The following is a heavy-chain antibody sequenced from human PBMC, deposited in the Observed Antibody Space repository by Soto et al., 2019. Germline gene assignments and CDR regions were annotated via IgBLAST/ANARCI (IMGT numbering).Heavy chain of an antibody. J-gene: IGHJ6*02. CDR1: GGTFSSYA. CDR2: IIPIFGTA. Sequence: SVKVSCKASGGTFSSYAISWVRQAPGQGLEWMGGIIPIFGTANYAQKFQGRVTITADESTSTAYMELSSLRSEDTAVYYCASGVLCIVATIDYYGMDLWGQGTTVTVSS. CDR3: ASGVLCIVATIDYYGMDL. V-gene: IGHV1-69*13. D-gene: IGHD5-12*01.